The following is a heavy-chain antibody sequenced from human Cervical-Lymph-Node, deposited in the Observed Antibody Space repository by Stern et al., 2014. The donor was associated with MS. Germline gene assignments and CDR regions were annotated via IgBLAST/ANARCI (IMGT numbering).Heavy chain of an antibody. Sequence: VQLVQSGAEVRKPGESLKISWKVSGYSFANFWIGWVRQVPGQGLEWMGVIYPGGPETRYSPYFQGSVILSADSYISTAHLQWSSREGSGTGIFYCAGRGIGYDGADPWGQGALVTVSS. CDR1: GYSFANFW. CDR2: IYPGGPET. CDR3: AGRGIGYDGADP. J-gene: IGHJ5*02. D-gene: IGHD3-16*01. V-gene: IGHV5-51*03.